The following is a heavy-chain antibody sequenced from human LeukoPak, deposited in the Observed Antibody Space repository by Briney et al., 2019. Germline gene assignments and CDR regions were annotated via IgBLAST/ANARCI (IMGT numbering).Heavy chain of an antibody. Sequence: PGGSLRLSCAASGFTFDDYAMHWVRQAPGKGLERVSGISWNRGSIGYADSVKGRFTISRDNAKNSLYLQMNSLRAEDTALYYCAKDPDYDILTGYHHGSYFDYWGQGTLVTVSS. CDR1: GFTFDDYA. CDR2: ISWNRGSI. J-gene: IGHJ4*02. D-gene: IGHD3-9*01. CDR3: AKDPDYDILTGYHHGSYFDY. V-gene: IGHV3-9*01.